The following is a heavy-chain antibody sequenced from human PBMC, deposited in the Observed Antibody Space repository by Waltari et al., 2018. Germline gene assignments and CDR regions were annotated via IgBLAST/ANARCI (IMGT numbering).Heavy chain of an antibody. CDR3: ARHXXDYXRAFDI. D-gene: IGHD4-17*01. J-gene: IGHJ3*02. V-gene: IGHV5-51*01. CDR1: GYSFTSXX. CDR2: IYPGDSDT. Sequence: EVQLVQSGAEVKKXGESLKISCKGXGYSFTSXXXGWVRQLPGKGLEWMAIIYPGDSDTRYSPSFQGQVTISADKSIXTAYLQWSSLKASDTAXYYCARHXXDYXRAFDIWGQGTMVXVSS.